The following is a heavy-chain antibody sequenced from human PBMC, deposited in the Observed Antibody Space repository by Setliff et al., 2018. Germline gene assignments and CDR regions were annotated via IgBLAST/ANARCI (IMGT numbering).Heavy chain of an antibody. CDR2: IDPEDGKT. D-gene: IGHD5-18*01. CDR1: GYTFTDDY. V-gene: IGHV1-69-2*01. J-gene: IGHJ4*02. Sequence: ASVTVSCKASGYTFTDDYMYWVKQAPGKGLEWMGRIDPEDGKTVYAEKFQGRVIISADTSIDTAYLEIDSLRSEDTAVYYCAFRRGYIYGLDNWGQGTLVTVSS. CDR3: AFRRGYIYGLDN.